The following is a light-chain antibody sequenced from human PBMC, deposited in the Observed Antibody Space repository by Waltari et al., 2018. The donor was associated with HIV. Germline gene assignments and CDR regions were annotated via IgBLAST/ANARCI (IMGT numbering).Light chain of an antibody. CDR1: ASNIGGNT. V-gene: IGLV1-44*01. CDR2: NND. Sequence: QSVVTQPPSASGTPGQRVTMSCSGSASNIGGNTVNWYQHPPQTAPKLLIYNNDGRPAGVPDRFSASKTGTSASLDISGLQSEDEADYYCATWDDGLSGWVFGGGTKLTVL. J-gene: IGLJ3*02. CDR3: ATWDDGLSGWV.